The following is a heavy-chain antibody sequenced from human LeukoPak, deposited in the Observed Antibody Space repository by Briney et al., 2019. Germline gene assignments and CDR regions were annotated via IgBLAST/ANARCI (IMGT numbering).Heavy chain of an antibody. J-gene: IGHJ4*02. Sequence: GGSLRLSCAASGFTFSSYWMSWVRQAPGKGLEWVANIKEDGSEKYYVDSLKGRFTISRDNAKNSLYLQINSPRVEDTAVYYCIRGGFSLDYWGQGTLVTVSS. CDR1: GFTFSSYW. CDR2: IKEDGSEK. CDR3: IRGGFSLDY. V-gene: IGHV3-7*01. D-gene: IGHD3-10*01.